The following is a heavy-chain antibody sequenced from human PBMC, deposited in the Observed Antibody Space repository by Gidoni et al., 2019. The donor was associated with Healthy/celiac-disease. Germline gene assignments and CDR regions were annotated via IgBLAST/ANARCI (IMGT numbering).Heavy chain of an antibody. CDR2: INHSGST. CDR1: GGSFSGYY. CDR3: ARGLGLRGDY. Sequence: QVQLQQWGAGLLKPSETLSLTCAVYGGSFSGYYWSWIRHPPGKGLEWIGEINHSGSTNYNPSLKSRVTISVDTSKNQFSLKLSSVTAADTAVYYCARGLGLRGDYWGQGTLVTVSS. V-gene: IGHV4-34*01. J-gene: IGHJ4*02. D-gene: IGHD4-17*01.